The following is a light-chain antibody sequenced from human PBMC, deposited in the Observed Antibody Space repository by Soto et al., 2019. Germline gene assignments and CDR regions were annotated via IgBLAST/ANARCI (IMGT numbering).Light chain of an antibody. Sequence: DIQMTQSPSSLSASVGDRVTITCRASRYIASYLNWYQQKPGKAPNLLIYAASTLHSGVPSSFSGSESGTDFTLTISSLQPEDFATYDCQQTYNFQYTFGQGTKLEIK. CDR2: AAS. CDR1: RYIASY. V-gene: IGKV1-39*01. J-gene: IGKJ2*01. CDR3: QQTYNFQYT.